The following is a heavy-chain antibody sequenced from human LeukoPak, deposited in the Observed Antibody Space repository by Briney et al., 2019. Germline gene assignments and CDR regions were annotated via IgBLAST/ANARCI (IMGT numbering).Heavy chain of an antibody. Sequence: GGSLRLSCAASGFSFTNYWMSWVRQAPGKGLEWVANVKEDGTTKQYVDSVKGRFTISRDSAKNSLYLQMDSLRAEDTAMYYCVSQEVVPHWGQGTLVSVSS. CDR1: GFSFTNYW. CDR2: VKEDGTTK. D-gene: IGHD2-15*01. V-gene: IGHV3-7*01. CDR3: VSQEVVPH. J-gene: IGHJ4*02.